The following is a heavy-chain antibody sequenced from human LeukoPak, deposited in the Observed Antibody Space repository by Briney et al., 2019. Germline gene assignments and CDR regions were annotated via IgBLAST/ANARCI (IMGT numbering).Heavy chain of an antibody. V-gene: IGHV1-24*01. CDR2: FDPEDGET. D-gene: IGHD2-2*02. CDR1: GYTLTELS. CDR3: ATVTPGTYHCSSTSCYNWGAFDI. J-gene: IGHJ3*02. Sequence: ASVKVSCKVSGYTLTELSMHWVRQAPGKGLEWMGGFDPEDGETIYAQKFQGRVTMTEVTSTDTAYMELSSLRSEDTAVYYCATVTPGTYHCSSTSCYNWGAFDIWGQGTMVTVSS.